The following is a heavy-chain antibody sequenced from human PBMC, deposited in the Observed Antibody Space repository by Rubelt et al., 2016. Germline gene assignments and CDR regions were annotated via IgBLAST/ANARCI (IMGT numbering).Heavy chain of an antibody. CDR3: ARLFPKHRQGAEF. D-gene: IGHD2-21*01. J-gene: IGHJ4*02. CDR2: INHSGST. CDR1: GGSFSGYY. V-gene: IGHV4-34*01. Sequence: QVQLQQWGAGLLKPSETLSLTCAVYGGSFSGYYWSWIRQPPGKGLEWIGEINHSGSTNYNPSLKSRVTISVDTSKNQFSLKLSSVTAADTAVYFCARLFPKHRQGAEFWGQGTLVTVSS.